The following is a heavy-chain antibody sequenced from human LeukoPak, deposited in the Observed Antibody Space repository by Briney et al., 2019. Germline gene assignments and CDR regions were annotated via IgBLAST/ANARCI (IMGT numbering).Heavy chain of an antibody. J-gene: IGHJ4*02. Sequence: ASVKVSCKASGYTFTSYYMHWVRQAPGQGLEWMGIINPSGGSTSYAQKFQGRVTMTRDTSTGTVYMELSSLRSEDTAVYYCARDRVDTAMVTWFDYWGQGTLVTVSS. D-gene: IGHD5-18*01. CDR1: GYTFTSYY. CDR3: ARDRVDTAMVTWFDY. CDR2: INPSGGST. V-gene: IGHV1-46*01.